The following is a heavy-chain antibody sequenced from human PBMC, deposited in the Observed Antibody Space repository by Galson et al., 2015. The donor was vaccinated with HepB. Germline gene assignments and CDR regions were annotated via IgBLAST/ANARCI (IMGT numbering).Heavy chain of an antibody. J-gene: IGHJ5*02. CDR1: GFTFDDYA. CDR2: ISWNSGSI. Sequence: SLRLSCAASGFTFDDYAMHWVRQAPGKGLEWVSGISWNSGSIGYADSVKGRFTISRDNAKNSLYLQMNSLRAEDTALYYCAKDSCSGGSCYSFNWFDPWGQGTLVTVSS. CDR3: AKDSCSGGSCYSFNWFDP. V-gene: IGHV3-9*01. D-gene: IGHD2-15*01.